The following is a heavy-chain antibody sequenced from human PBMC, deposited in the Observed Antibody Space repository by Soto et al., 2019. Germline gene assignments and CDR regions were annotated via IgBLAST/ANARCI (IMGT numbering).Heavy chain of an antibody. J-gene: IGHJ6*02. Sequence: GGSLRLSCAASGFTFDDYAMHWVRQAPGKGLEWVSGISWNSGSIGYADSVKGRFTISRDNAKNSLYLQMNSPRAEDTALYYCAKRYGSGSDLYYYYYYGMDVWGQGTTVTVSS. D-gene: IGHD3-10*01. CDR2: ISWNSGSI. CDR3: AKRYGSGSDLYYYYYYGMDV. V-gene: IGHV3-9*01. CDR1: GFTFDDYA.